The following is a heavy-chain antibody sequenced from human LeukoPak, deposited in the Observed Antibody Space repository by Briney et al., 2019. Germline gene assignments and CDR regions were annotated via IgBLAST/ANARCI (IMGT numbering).Heavy chain of an antibody. CDR3: ARGITMIVAADYYYYMDV. Sequence: SQTLSLTCAISGDSVSSNSAAWNWIRQSPSRGLEWLGRTYYRSKWYNDYAVSVKSRITTNPDTSKNQLSLQLNSVTPEDTAVYYCARGITMIVAADYYYYMDVWGKGTTVTVSS. CDR1: GDSVSSNSAA. CDR2: TYYRSKWYN. D-gene: IGHD3-22*01. V-gene: IGHV6-1*01. J-gene: IGHJ6*03.